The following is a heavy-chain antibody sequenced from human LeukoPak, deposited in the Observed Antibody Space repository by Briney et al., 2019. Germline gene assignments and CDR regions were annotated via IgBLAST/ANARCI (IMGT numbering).Heavy chain of an antibody. J-gene: IGHJ4*02. CDR1: GYTFTSYY. Sequence: ASVKVSCKASGYTFTSYYMHWVRQAPGQGLEWMGWINPNSGGTNYAQKFQGRVTMTRDTSISTAYMELSRLRSDDTAVYYCARFLIGYCSGGSCYFPYYFDYWGQGTLVTVSS. CDR3: ARFLIGYCSGGSCYFPYYFDY. V-gene: IGHV1-2*02. D-gene: IGHD2-15*01. CDR2: INPNSGGT.